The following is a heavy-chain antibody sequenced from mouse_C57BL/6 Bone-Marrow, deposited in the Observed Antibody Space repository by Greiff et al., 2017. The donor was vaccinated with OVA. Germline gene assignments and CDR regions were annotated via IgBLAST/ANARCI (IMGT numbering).Heavy chain of an antibody. CDR2: IYPGGGYT. V-gene: IGHV1-63*01. CDR1: GYTFTNYW. J-gene: IGHJ1*03. CDR3: ARWGYFDV. Sequence: VKVVESGAELVRPGTSVKMSCKASGYTFTNYWIGWAKQRPGNGLEWIGDIYPGGGYTNYNEKFKGKATLTADKSSSTAYMQFSSLTSEDSAVYYCARWGYFDVWGTGTTVTVSS.